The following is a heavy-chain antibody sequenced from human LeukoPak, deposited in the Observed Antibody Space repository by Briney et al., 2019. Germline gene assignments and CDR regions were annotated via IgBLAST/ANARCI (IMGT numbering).Heavy chain of an antibody. CDR2: INHSGST. Sequence: PSETLSLTCAVYGGSFSGYYWSWIRQPPGKGLEWIGEINHSGSTNYNPSLKGRVTISVDTSKNQFSLKLSSVTAADTAVYYCARGLIFDYWGQGTLVTVSS. CDR1: GGSFSGYY. D-gene: IGHD3-10*01. CDR3: ARGLIFDY. J-gene: IGHJ4*02. V-gene: IGHV4-34*01.